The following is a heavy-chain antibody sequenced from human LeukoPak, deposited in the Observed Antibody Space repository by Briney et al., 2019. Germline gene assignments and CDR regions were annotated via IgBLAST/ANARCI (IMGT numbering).Heavy chain of an antibody. CDR3: ARDTSPSSRSSYFDALDM. CDR2: INQDGTKK. CDR1: GFTFRNDW. D-gene: IGHD6-13*01. J-gene: IGHJ3*02. Sequence: PGGSLRPSCATSGFTFRNDWVTWVRQAQGKGLEWVANINQDGTKKNYVDSVKGRFTISRDNTKNSLFLQMNSLRAEDTAIYYCARDTSPSSRSSYFDALDMWGQGTMVTVSS. V-gene: IGHV3-7*01.